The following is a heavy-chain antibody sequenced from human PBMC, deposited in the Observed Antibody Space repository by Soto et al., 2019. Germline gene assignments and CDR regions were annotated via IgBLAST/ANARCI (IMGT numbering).Heavy chain of an antibody. D-gene: IGHD6-19*01. Sequence: SETLSLTCTFSGGSISSGGYYWSWIRQHPGKGLEWIGYIYYSGSTYYNPSLKSRVTISVDTSKNQFSLKLSSVTAADTAVYYCARGIIAVAGNWFDPWGQGTLVTVSS. CDR1: GGSISSGGYY. J-gene: IGHJ5*02. CDR3: ARGIIAVAGNWFDP. V-gene: IGHV4-31*03. CDR2: IYYSGST.